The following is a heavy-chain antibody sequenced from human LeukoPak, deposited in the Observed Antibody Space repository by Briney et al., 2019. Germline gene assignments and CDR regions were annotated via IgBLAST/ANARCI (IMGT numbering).Heavy chain of an antibody. V-gene: IGHV3-33*01. CDR3: ARRGSYCSSTSCPYNWLDP. CDR1: GFTFSTYA. Sequence: GGSLRLSCVASGFTFSTYAMYWVRQAPGKGLEWVAVIWYDGSNKYYADSVKGRFTISRDNSKNTLYLQMNSLRAEDTAVYYCARRGSYCSSTSCPYNWLDPWGQGTLVTVSS. J-gene: IGHJ5*02. D-gene: IGHD2-2*01. CDR2: IWYDGSNK.